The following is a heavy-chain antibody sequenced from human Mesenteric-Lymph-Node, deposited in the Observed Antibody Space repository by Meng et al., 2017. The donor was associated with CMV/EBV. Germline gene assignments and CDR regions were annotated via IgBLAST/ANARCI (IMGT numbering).Heavy chain of an antibody. Sequence: SGFTFSSYWMSWVRQAPGKGLEWVANIKQDGSEKYYVDSVRGRFTISRDNAKNSLYLQMNSLRAEDTAVYYCARASSGSYYFYPDYWGQGTLVTVSS. V-gene: IGHV3-7*01. J-gene: IGHJ4*02. CDR1: GFTFSSYW. CDR2: IKQDGSEK. CDR3: ARASSGSYYFYPDY. D-gene: IGHD1-26*01.